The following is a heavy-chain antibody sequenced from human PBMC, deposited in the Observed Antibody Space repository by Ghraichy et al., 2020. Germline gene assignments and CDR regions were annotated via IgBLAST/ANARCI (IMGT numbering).Heavy chain of an antibody. V-gene: IGHV4-39*07. CDR1: GGSISSSSYY. CDR3: ARDPTIYDYGDYGGYFDL. J-gene: IGHJ2*01. D-gene: IGHD4-17*01. CDR2: IYYSGST. Sequence: SETLSLTCTVSGGSISSSSYYWGWIRQPPGKGLEWIGSIYYSGSTYYNPSLKSRVTISVDTSKNQFSLKLSSVTAADTAVYYCARDPTIYDYGDYGGYFDLWGRGTLVTVSS.